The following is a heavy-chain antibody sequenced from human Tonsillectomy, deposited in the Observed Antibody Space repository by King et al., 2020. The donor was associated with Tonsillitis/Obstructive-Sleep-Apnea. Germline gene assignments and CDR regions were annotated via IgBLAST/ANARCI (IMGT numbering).Heavy chain of an antibody. Sequence: VQLVQSGSELKKPGASVKVSCKASGYSFTSYAINWVRQAPGQGLEWMGWINTNTGNPTDAQGFTGRFVFSLDTSVSTAYLQISSLKSEDTAVYYCARDPIDDWNYVVGFDYWGQGTLVTVSS. CDR3: ARDPIDDWNYVVGFDY. V-gene: IGHV7-4-1*02. CDR2: INTNTGNP. CDR1: GYSFTSYA. J-gene: IGHJ4*02. D-gene: IGHD1-7*01.